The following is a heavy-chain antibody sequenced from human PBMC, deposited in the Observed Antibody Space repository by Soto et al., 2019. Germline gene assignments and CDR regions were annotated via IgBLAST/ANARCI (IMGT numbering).Heavy chain of an antibody. CDR2: ISPYNGNT. CDR1: GYTFTNYG. D-gene: IGHD2-15*01. V-gene: IGHV1-18*01. J-gene: IGHJ5*02. Sequence: GASVKVSCKASGYTFTNYGISWVRQAPGQGLEWMGWISPYNGNTAYAQDLQGRVTMTTDTFTATAYMELRSLRSDDTAVYYCARVVVGAANNFFDPWGQGTLVTVS. CDR3: ARVVVGAANNFFDP.